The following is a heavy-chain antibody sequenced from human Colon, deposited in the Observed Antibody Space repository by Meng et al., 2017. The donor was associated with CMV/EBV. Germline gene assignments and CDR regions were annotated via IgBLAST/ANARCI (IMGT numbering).Heavy chain of an antibody. CDR3: ARGPRSGWADF. J-gene: IGHJ4*02. Sequence: SCRASGYTLPNYDINWVRLAAGQGLEWMGWMNPDSGLKVYAQRFQGGVIMTSNSVTGTVYMEVSSLTSEDTGVYYCARGPRSGWADFWGQGTLVTVSS. V-gene: IGHV1-8*01. CDR2: MNPDSGLK. CDR1: GYTLPNYD. D-gene: IGHD6-19*01.